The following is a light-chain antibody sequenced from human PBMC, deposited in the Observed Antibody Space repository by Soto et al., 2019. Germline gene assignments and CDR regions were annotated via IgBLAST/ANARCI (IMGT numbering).Light chain of an antibody. CDR3: SSYTRSATWV. CDR1: RSDVGGYNY. CDR2: EVS. V-gene: IGLV2-14*01. J-gene: IGLJ3*02. Sequence: QSALTQPASVSGSPGQSITISCTGTRSDVGGYNYVSWYQQHPGKAPKLMVYEVSNRPSGVSNRFSGFKSGNTASLTISGLQTEDEADYYCSSYTRSATWVFGGGTQLTV.